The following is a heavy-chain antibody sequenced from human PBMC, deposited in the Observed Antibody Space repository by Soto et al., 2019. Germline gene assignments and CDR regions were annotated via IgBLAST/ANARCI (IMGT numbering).Heavy chain of an antibody. V-gene: IGHV2-5*02. CDR1: GFSLTTGVG. CDR3: ATLTADF. Sequence: ITLEESGPPLVKPTETLTLTCTFSGFSLTTGVGVGWVRQTPGKALEWLALVYWDDDKHYNPSLKTRLTITKEDSKGQVVLKMTKMDPADSATYYCATLTADFWGPGTLVTVS. J-gene: IGHJ4*02. CDR2: VYWDDDK.